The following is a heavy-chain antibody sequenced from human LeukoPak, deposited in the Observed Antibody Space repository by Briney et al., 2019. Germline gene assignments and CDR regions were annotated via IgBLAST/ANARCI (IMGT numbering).Heavy chain of an antibody. CDR1: GFTFSNAW. V-gene: IGHV3-48*01. Sequence: GGSLRLSCAASGFTFSNAWMSWVRQAPGKGLEWVSYISGSSSTIYYADSVKGRFTISRDNAKNSLYLQMNSLRAEDTAVYYCARGPPTTVTQYFDYWGQGTLVTVSS. CDR2: ISGSSSTI. J-gene: IGHJ4*02. CDR3: ARGPPTTVTQYFDY. D-gene: IGHD4-17*01.